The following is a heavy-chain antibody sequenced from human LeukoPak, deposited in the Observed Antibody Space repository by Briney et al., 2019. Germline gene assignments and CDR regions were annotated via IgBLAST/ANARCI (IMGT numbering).Heavy chain of an antibody. J-gene: IGHJ5*02. CDR3: ARGYYGSGSSWFDP. D-gene: IGHD3-10*01. V-gene: IGHV1-8*01. Sequence: ASVKVSCKASGYTFTSYDINWVRQATGQGLEWMGWMNPTSGSTGYAQKFQGRVTLTRDTSISTAYMELSSLRSDDTAVYYCARGYYGSGSSWFDPWGQGTLVTVSS. CDR2: MNPTSGST. CDR1: GYTFTSYD.